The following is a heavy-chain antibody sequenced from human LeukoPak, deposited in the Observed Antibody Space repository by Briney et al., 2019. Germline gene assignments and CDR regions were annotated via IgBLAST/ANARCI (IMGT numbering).Heavy chain of an antibody. J-gene: IGHJ3*02. CDR1: GGSISSYY. Sequence: SETLSLTCTVSGGSISSYYWSWIRQPPGKGLEWIGYIYYSGSTNYNPSLKGRVTISVDTSKNQFSLKLSSVTAADTAVYYCARVPNYYDSSGYYYAFDIWGQGTMVTVSS. D-gene: IGHD3-22*01. V-gene: IGHV4-59*01. CDR3: ARVPNYYDSSGYYYAFDI. CDR2: IYYSGST.